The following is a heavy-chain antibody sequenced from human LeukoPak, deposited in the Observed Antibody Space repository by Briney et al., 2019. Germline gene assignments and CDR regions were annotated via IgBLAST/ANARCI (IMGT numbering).Heavy chain of an antibody. CDR1: GFTFDDYA. CDR3: AQAIYDILTGTYYYYGMDV. V-gene: IGHV3-9*01. J-gene: IGHJ6*02. D-gene: IGHD3-9*01. Sequence: GGSLRLSCAASGFTFDDYAMHWVRQAPGKGLEWVSGISWNSGSIGYADSVKGRFTISRDNAKNPLYLQMNSLRAEDTALYYCAQAIYDILTGTYYYYGMDVWGQGTTVTVSS. CDR2: ISWNSGSI.